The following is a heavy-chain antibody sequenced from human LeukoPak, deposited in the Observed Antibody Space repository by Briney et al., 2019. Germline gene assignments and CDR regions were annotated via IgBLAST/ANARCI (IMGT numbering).Heavy chain of an antibody. Sequence: GGSLRLSCAASGFTFSSSGMSWVRQAPGKGLEWVSTISASGDNTYYADSVKGRFTISRDNSKKKLYLQMSGLTAADTAVYYCAKDRSIGTYYTFDHWGQGTLVTVSS. CDR2: ISASGDNT. CDR3: AKDRSIGTYYTFDH. V-gene: IGHV3-23*01. CDR1: GFTFSSSG. D-gene: IGHD1-26*01. J-gene: IGHJ4*02.